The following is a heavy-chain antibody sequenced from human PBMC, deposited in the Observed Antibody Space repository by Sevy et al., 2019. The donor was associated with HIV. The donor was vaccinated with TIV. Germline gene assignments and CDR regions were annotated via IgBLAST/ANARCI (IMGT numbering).Heavy chain of an antibody. Sequence: ASVKVSCKASGYTFTSYGISWVRQAPGQGLEWMGWISAYNGNTNYAQKLQGRVTMTTDTSTSTAYMELRSLRSDDTAVYYCARDDFWSGYYSNYYYYGMDVWGQRTTVTVSS. CDR1: GYTFTSYG. CDR2: ISAYNGNT. J-gene: IGHJ6*02. V-gene: IGHV1-18*04. D-gene: IGHD3-3*01. CDR3: ARDDFWSGYYSNYYYYGMDV.